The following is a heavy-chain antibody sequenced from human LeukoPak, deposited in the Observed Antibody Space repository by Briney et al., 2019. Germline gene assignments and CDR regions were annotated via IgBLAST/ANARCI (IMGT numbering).Heavy chain of an antibody. CDR1: GYTFTSYG. CDR2: ISAYNGNT. V-gene: IGHV1-18*01. CDR3: ARDLFPVAAAERRDFDY. Sequence: ASVKVSCKASGYTFTSYGISWVRQAPGQGLEWMGWISAYNGNTNYAQKLQGRVTMTTDTSTSTAYMELRSLRSDDTAVYYCARDLFPVAAAERRDFDYWGQGTLVTVSS. D-gene: IGHD6-13*01. J-gene: IGHJ4*02.